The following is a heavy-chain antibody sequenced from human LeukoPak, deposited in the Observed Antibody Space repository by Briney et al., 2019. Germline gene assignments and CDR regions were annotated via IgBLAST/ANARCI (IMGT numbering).Heavy chain of an antibody. CDR1: GFTFTTNA. J-gene: IGHJ4*02. CDR2: ISGRTGAT. CDR3: AKCGNSGCHLIDY. Sequence: GGSLRLSCAASGFTFTTNAMSWVRQAPGKGMEWVSAISGRTGATYYADSEKGRFTISRDNSKSTLYLQMDSLGAEDTAVYYCAKCGNSGCHLIDYWGQGTLVTVSS. V-gene: IGHV3-23*01. D-gene: IGHD5-12*01.